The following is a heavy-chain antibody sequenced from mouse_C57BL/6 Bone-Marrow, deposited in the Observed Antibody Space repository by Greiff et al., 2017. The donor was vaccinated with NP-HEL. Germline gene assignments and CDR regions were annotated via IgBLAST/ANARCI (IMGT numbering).Heavy chain of an antibody. V-gene: IGHV14-4*01. J-gene: IGHJ3*01. CDR3: TTGGDGYSWFAY. Sequence: VQLQQSGAELVRPGASVKLSCTASGFNIKDDYMHWVKQRPEQGLEWIGWIDPENGDTEYASKFQGKATITADTSSNTAYLQLSSLTSEDTAVYYCTTGGDGYSWFAYWGQGTLVTVPA. CDR1: GFNIKDDY. D-gene: IGHD2-3*01. CDR2: IDPENGDT.